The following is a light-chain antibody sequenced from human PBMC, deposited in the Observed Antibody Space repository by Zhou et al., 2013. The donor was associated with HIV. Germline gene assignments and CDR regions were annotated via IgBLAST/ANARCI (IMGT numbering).Light chain of an antibody. CDR1: QSIGDW. J-gene: IGKJ1*01. Sequence: DIQMTQSPSTLSASVGDRVSITCRASQSIGDWLSWYQQRPGKAPKRLIYKASTLESGVPSRFSGSGSGTEFTLTISSLQPDDFATYYCQKYNSAPWTFGQGTKVE. CDR3: QKYNSAPWT. CDR2: KAS. V-gene: IGKV1-5*03.